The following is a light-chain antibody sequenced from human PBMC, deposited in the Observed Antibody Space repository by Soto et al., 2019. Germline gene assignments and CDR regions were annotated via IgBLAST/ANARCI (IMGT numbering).Light chain of an antibody. CDR1: QGISTY. J-gene: IGKJ4*01. Sequence: DIQVTQSPSSLSASVGDIVTITCRASQGISTYLGWYQQKPGKVPKLLIYAASTLQSGVPSRFSGSGSGTDFTLTISSLQPEDVGNYYCQKYNSAPLTFGGGTKVDI. CDR2: AAS. CDR3: QKYNSAPLT. V-gene: IGKV1-27*01.